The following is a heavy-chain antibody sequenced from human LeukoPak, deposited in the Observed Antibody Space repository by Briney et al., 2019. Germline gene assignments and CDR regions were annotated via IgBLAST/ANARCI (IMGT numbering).Heavy chain of an antibody. CDR3: AKAGDAWGYNSPLGGGFDY. Sequence: GGSLRRSCAASGFTFSSYAMGWVRQAPGRGLEWVSAISGSGVSTYYADSVKGRFTISRDNSKNRLYLQMNSLRAEDTAVYYCAKAGDAWGYNSPLGGGFDYWGQGTLVTVSS. CDR2: ISGSGVST. D-gene: IGHD5-24*01. J-gene: IGHJ4*02. CDR1: GFTFSSYA. V-gene: IGHV3-23*01.